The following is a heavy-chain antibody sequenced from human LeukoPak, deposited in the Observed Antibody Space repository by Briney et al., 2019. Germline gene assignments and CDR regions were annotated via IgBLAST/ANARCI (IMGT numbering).Heavy chain of an antibody. Sequence: GGSLRLSCAASGFSFNNYGMHWVRQAPGKGLEWVANIKQDGSEKYYVDSVKGRFTISRDNAKNSLYLQMNSLRAEDTAVYYCARDKVLRFLEWLSPPSWYFDYWGQGTLVTVSS. CDR1: GFSFNNYG. CDR3: ARDKVLRFLEWLSPPSWYFDY. V-gene: IGHV3-7*01. CDR2: IKQDGSEK. J-gene: IGHJ4*02. D-gene: IGHD3-3*01.